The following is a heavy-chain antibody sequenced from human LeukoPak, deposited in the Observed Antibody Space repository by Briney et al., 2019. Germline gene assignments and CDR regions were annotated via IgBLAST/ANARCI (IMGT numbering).Heavy chain of an antibody. CDR3: ADSSRLFGVAFDI. Sequence: GGSLRLSCAASGFTVSSNYMSWVRQAPGKGLEWVSVIYSGGSTYYADSVKGGFTISRDNSKNTLYLQMNSLRAEDTAVYYCADSSRLFGVAFDIWGQGTMVTVSS. V-gene: IGHV3-66*01. J-gene: IGHJ3*02. D-gene: IGHD3-22*01. CDR2: IYSGGST. CDR1: GFTVSSNY.